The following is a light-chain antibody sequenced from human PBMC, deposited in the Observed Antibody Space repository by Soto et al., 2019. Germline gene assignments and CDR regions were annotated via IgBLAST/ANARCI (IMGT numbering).Light chain of an antibody. CDR2: GAS. CDR1: HSVSSSY. V-gene: IGKV3-20*01. CDR3: QQYGSSPPIT. J-gene: IGKJ5*01. Sequence: EIGLTQPPGTLSLSPGERATLSCSASHSVSSSYLAWYQQKPGQAPRLLIYGASSRATGIPDRFSGSGSGTDFTLTISRLEPEDFAVYYCQQYGSSPPITFGQGTLLEI.